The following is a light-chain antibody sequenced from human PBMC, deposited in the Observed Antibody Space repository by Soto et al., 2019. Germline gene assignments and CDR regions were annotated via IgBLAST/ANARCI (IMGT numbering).Light chain of an antibody. V-gene: IGKV3-15*01. CDR3: QHYNNWPPWT. CDR1: QSVSSN. Sequence: EIVMTQSPVTLSVSPGERATLSCRVSQSVSSNLAWYQHKPGQAPRLLIYGASTRATGVPARFSGSGSGTEFTLTISSLQSEDFAVYYCQHYNNWPPWTFGQGTKVEIK. CDR2: GAS. J-gene: IGKJ1*01.